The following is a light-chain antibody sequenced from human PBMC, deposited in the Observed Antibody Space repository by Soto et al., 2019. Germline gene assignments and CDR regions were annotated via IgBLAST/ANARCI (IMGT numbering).Light chain of an antibody. J-gene: IGLJ3*02. CDR3: CSYATTNTWV. CDR2: EVT. V-gene: IGLV2-23*02. Sequence: QSALTQPASVSGSPGQSITISCTGTSSDVGNYNLVSWYQQHPGRAPRLMIFEVTKRPSGISNRFSGSKSDNTASLTISGLQAEDEADYYCCSYATTNTWVFGGGTKLTVL. CDR1: SSDVGNYNL.